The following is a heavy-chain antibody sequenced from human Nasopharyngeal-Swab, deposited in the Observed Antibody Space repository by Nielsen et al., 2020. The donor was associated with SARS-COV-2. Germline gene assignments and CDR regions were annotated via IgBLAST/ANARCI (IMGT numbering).Heavy chain of an antibody. J-gene: IGHJ4*02. CDR3: TRCGGGCYSGRDY. CDR2: IRSKGNNYAT. V-gene: IGHV3-73*01. CDR1: GFTFSDSA. D-gene: IGHD2-15*01. Sequence: GESLKISCAASGFTFSDSAIHWVRQASGKGLEWGGRIRSKGNNYATAYAASVKGRFIIFRDDPTNTAYLQMNSLKTEDTAMYYCTRCGGGCYSGRDYWGQGTLVTVSS.